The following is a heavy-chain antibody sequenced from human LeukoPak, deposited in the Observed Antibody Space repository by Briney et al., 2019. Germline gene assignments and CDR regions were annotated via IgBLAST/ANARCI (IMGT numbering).Heavy chain of an antibody. D-gene: IGHD2-2*02. CDR3: ARSLDPRYCSSSNCYMGFNY. J-gene: IGHJ4*02. CDR1: GFIVSSYA. CDR2: ISYDGSNT. Sequence: GGSLRLSCAASGFIVSSYAMYWVRQAPGKGLEWVALISYDGSNTYYADSVKGRFTISRDNSKNTLYLQMNSLRAEDTAVYYCARSLDPRYCSSSNCYMGFNYWGQGNLVTVSS. V-gene: IGHV3-30-3*01.